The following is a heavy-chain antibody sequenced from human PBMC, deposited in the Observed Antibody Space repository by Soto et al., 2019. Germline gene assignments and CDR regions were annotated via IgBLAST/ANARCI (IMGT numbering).Heavy chain of an antibody. CDR1: GFSLSTSGVG. Sequence: QITLKESGPTLVKPTQTLTLTCTFSGFSLSTSGVGVGWIRQPPGKALEWLALIYWDDNKGYSPSLKSRLTITKDTSKNQVVLTTTNMDPVDTATYYCTHVYGGYDNFDYWGQGTLVTVSS. J-gene: IGHJ4*02. V-gene: IGHV2-5*02. CDR3: THVYGGYDNFDY. CDR2: IYWDDNK. D-gene: IGHD5-12*01.